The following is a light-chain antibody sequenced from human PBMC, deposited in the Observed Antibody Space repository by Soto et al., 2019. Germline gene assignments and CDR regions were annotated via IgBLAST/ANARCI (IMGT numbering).Light chain of an antibody. Sequence: IVLTQSPGTLSLSPGERATLSCRASQSISSYYLAWYQQKPGQAPRLLIYGASSRPTGIPDRFSGSGSGTDFTLTISRLEPEDFAVYYCQQYGSSQWTFGQGTKVDIK. CDR2: GAS. J-gene: IGKJ1*01. CDR1: QSISSYY. V-gene: IGKV3-20*01. CDR3: QQYGSSQWT.